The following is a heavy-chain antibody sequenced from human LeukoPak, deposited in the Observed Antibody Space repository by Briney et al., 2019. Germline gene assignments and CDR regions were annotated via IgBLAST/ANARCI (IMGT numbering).Heavy chain of an antibody. Sequence: GGSLRLSCTASGFTFGDYTMNWVRQAPGKGLEGVGFIRSKAYGGTPEYAASVKGRFTISRDDSKSVPYLQMNSLKTEDTAVYYCTRGIRGPEYWGQGTLVTVSS. CDR3: TRGIRGPEY. CDR1: GFTFGDYT. CDR2: IRSKAYGGTP. D-gene: IGHD3-16*01. V-gene: IGHV3-49*04. J-gene: IGHJ4*02.